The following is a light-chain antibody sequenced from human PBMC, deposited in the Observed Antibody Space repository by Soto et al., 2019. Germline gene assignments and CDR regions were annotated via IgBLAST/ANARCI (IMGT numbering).Light chain of an antibody. J-gene: IGKJ5*01. Sequence: DIQMTQSPSSLSASVGDRVTITCRASQGISNYLAWYQQKPGKVPKLLIYAASTLQSGVPSRFSGSGSGTDLTLTINSLQPEDVVTYYCQKYNSAPRTFGQGTRLEIK. V-gene: IGKV1-27*01. CDR1: QGISNY. CDR3: QKYNSAPRT. CDR2: AAS.